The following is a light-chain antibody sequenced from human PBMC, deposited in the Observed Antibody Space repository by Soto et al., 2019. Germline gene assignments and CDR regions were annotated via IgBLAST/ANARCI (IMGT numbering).Light chain of an antibody. CDR2: DAS. V-gene: IGKV1-5*01. Sequence: RLTQSRSSLSASVGDTVTISCRASQDIYTYLAWYQQKPGKAPTLLIFDASSLHHGVPPMFAGSGSGSEFTLTINRLQADDFATYYCQHYTLYSAPFGQGTRV. J-gene: IGKJ5*01. CDR3: QHYTLYSAP. CDR1: QDIYTY.